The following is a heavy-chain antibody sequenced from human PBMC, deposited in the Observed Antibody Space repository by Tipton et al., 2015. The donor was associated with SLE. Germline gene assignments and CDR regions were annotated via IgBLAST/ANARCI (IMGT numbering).Heavy chain of an antibody. D-gene: IGHD2-15*01. CDR2: IYTSGST. CDR1: GGSISSYY. CDR3: ARVDVVVVATDY. Sequence: TLSLTCTVSGGSISSYYWSWIRQPPGKGLEWIGYIYTSGSTNYNPSLKSRVTISVDTSKNQFSLKLSSVTAADTAVYYCARVDVVVVATDYWGQGTLVTVSS. J-gene: IGHJ4*02. V-gene: IGHV4-4*09.